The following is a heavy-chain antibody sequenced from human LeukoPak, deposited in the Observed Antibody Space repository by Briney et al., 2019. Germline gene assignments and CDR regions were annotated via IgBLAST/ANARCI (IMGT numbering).Heavy chain of an antibody. V-gene: IGHV1-46*01. CDR3: AREPTLAALTVDNWFAP. D-gene: IGHD6-13*01. CDR1: GYTLSSYY. J-gene: IGHJ5*02. Sequence: GASVKVSCKASGYTLSSYYMHWIRQAPGQGLEWMRLINPSGSITTYAQKFQGRVTVTRDTSTSTVYMELRSLRSEDTAVYYCAREPTLAALTVDNWFAPWGQGTLVTVSS. CDR2: INPSGSIT.